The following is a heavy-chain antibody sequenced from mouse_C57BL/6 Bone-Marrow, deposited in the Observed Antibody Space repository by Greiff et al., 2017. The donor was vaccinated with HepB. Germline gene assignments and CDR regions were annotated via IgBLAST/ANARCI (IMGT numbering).Heavy chain of an antibody. CDR2: IYPRSGNT. V-gene: IGHV1-81*01. Sequence: VQRVESGAELARPGASVKLSCKASGYTFTSYGISWVKQRTGQGLEWIGEIYPRSGNTYYNEKFKGKATLTADKSSSTAYMELRSLTSEDSAVYFCARRELGPDFDYWGQGTTLTVSS. J-gene: IGHJ2*01. D-gene: IGHD4-1*01. CDR1: GYTFTSYG. CDR3: ARRELGPDFDY.